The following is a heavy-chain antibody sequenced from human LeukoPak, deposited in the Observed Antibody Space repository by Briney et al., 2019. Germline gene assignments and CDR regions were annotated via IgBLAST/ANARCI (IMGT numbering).Heavy chain of an antibody. Sequence: PGGSLRLSCAASGFTFSGYGMHWVRQAPGKGLEWVAVISYDGSNKYYADSVKGRFTISRDNAKNTLFLQMNNLRDEDTAVYYCARDSRGYYIFDFWGQGTLVTVSS. CDR2: ISYDGSNK. J-gene: IGHJ4*02. CDR3: ARDSRGYYIFDF. D-gene: IGHD3-22*01. CDR1: GFTFSGYG. V-gene: IGHV3-30*03.